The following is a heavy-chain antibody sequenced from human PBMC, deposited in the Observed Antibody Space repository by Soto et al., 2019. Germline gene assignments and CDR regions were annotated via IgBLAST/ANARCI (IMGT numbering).Heavy chain of an antibody. CDR2: INAGNGNT. D-gene: IGHD6-19*01. J-gene: IGHJ4*02. CDR3: ARDLGGWADY. V-gene: IGHV1-3*01. CDR1: GYTFTSYA. Sequence: QVQLVQSGAEVKKPGASVKVSCKASGYTFTSYAIHWVRQAPGQRLEWMGWINAGNGNTKYSQKFQDRVTITRDTSASTAYMERSSLRSEDTAVYFCARDLGGWADYWGQGTLVTGSS.